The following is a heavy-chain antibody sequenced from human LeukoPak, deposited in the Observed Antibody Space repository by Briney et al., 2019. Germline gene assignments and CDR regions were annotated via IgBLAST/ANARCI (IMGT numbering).Heavy chain of an antibody. Sequence: MSGGSLRLSCAASGFTFSSYSMNWVRQAPGKGLEWVSSISSSSSYIYYADSVKGRFTISRDNAKNSLYLQMNSLRAEDTAVYYCANWWDDAFDIWGQGTMVTVSS. J-gene: IGHJ3*02. D-gene: IGHD2-8*02. CDR1: GFTFSSYS. V-gene: IGHV3-21*04. CDR2: ISSSSSYI. CDR3: ANWWDDAFDI.